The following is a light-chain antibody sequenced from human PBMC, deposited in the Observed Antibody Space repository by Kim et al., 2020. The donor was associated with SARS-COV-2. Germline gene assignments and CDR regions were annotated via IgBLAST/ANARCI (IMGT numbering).Light chain of an antibody. CDR2: GKN. J-gene: IGLJ2*01. Sequence: ALGQTVRITCQGYSLRSYYATGYQQKPGQAPILVIYGKNNRPSGIPDRFSGSTSGNTASLTITGTQAGDEADYYCNSRDSNDNVVFGGGTKVTVL. CDR3: NSRDSNDNVV. CDR1: SLRSYY. V-gene: IGLV3-19*01.